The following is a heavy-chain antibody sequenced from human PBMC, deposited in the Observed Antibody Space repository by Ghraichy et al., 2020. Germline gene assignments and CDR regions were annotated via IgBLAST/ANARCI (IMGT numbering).Heavy chain of an antibody. Sequence: SQTLSLTCTVAGGSISSSTYNLSWIRQTPGKVLEWIGNIYYGVSTYYNPARKSRVTISVDTSNNNFSLNLSSVTAAYTAVYYCARELDPKYYGSERAFDFWGQGTMVPVSS. D-gene: IGHD3-10*01. CDR1: GGSISSSTYN. V-gene: IGHV4-39*02. J-gene: IGHJ3*01. CDR3: ARELDPKYYGSERAFDF. CDR2: IYYGVST.